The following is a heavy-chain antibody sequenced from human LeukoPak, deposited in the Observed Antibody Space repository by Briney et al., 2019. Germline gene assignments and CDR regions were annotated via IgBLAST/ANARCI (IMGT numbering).Heavy chain of an antibody. CDR3: ARSSDYGDSPPDY. CDR2: ISAYNGNT. Sequence: VRQAPGQGLXWMGWISAYNGNTNYAQKLQGRVTMTTDTSTSTAYMELRSLRSDDTAVYYCARSSDYGDSPPDYWGQGTLVTVSS. V-gene: IGHV1-18*01. D-gene: IGHD4-17*01. J-gene: IGHJ4*02.